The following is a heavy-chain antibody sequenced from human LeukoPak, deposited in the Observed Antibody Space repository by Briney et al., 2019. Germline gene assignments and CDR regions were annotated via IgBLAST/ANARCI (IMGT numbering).Heavy chain of an antibody. D-gene: IGHD1-7*01. CDR1: GFTFSSYG. V-gene: IGHV3-23*01. CDR3: AKGELNYYYYYMDV. Sequence: GGSLRLSCAASGFTFSSYGMSWVRQAPGKGLEWVSAISGSGGSTYYPDSVKGRFTISRDNSKNTLYLQMNSLRAEDTAVYYCAKGELNYYYYYMDVWGKGTTVTISS. CDR2: ISGSGGST. J-gene: IGHJ6*03.